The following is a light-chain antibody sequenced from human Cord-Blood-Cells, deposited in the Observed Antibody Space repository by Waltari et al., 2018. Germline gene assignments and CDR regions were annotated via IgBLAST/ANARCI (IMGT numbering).Light chain of an antibody. CDR1: SSDVGGYNY. CDR3: SSYTSSSTLGV. V-gene: IGLV2-14*01. CDR2: DVS. Sequence: QSALNQPASVSGSPGQSITSSCTGTSSDVGGYNYVPWYQQHPGKAPKLMIYDVSNRPSGVSNRFSGSKSGNTSSLTISGLQAEDEADYYCSSYTSSSTLGVFGTGTKVTVL. J-gene: IGLJ1*01.